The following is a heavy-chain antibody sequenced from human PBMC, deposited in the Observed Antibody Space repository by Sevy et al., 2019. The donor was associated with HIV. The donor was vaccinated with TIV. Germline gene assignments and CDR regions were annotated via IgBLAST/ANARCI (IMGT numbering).Heavy chain of an antibody. Sequence: GGSLRLSCAASGFTFKNYGMTWVRQAPGKGLEWVPTMSDSGDTTYYVDSVKGRFTISRDNSKNMLYLQMSGLRVEDTALYYCAKGFTAIRVLRRGIEYFYYGMDVWGQGTTVTVSS. CDR1: GFTFKNYG. D-gene: IGHD3-10*01. CDR3: AKGFTAIRVLRRGIEYFYYGMDV. V-gene: IGHV3-23*01. CDR2: MSDSGDTT. J-gene: IGHJ6*02.